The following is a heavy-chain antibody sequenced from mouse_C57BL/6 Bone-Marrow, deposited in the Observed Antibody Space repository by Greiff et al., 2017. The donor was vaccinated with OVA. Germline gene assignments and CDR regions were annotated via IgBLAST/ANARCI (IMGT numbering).Heavy chain of an antibody. D-gene: IGHD1-1*01. V-gene: IGHV1-64*01. CDR1: GYTFTSYW. J-gene: IGHJ2*01. Sequence: QVQLQQPGAELVKPGASVKLSCKASGYTFTSYWMHWVKQRPGQGLEWIGMIHPNSGSTNYNEKFKSKATLTVDKSSSTAYMQLGSLTSEDSAVYYCASPTVVARGYFDYWGQGTTLTVSS. CDR3: ASPTVVARGYFDY. CDR2: IHPNSGST.